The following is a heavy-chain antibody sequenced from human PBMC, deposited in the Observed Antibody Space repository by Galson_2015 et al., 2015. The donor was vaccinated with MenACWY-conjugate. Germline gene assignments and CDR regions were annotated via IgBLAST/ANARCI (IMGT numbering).Heavy chain of an antibody. CDR2: TYYRSKWYN. CDR3: AKEGARLRP. J-gene: IGHJ5*02. D-gene: IGHD3-16*01. V-gene: IGHV6-1*01. CDR1: GDSVSSDSAA. Sequence: CAISGDSVSSDSAAWNWIRQSPSRGLEWLGRTYYRSKWYNDYALSVKSRIIINPDTSKNQFSLQLNSVTPEDTAVYYCAKEGARLRPWGQETLVTVSS.